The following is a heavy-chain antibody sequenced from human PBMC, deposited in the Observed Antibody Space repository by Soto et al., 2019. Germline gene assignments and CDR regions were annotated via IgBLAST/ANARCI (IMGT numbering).Heavy chain of an antibody. CDR1: GGTFSSYA. D-gene: IGHD5-12*01. CDR3: ARSGRDGYNFAHPLGR. J-gene: IGHJ4*02. CDR2: IIPIFGTA. Sequence: QVQLMQSGAEVKKPGSSVKVSCKASGGTFSSYAISWVRQAPGQGLEWMGGIIPIFGTANYAQKFQGRVTITADKSTSTAYMELSSLRSEDTAVYYCARSGRDGYNFAHPLGRWGQGTLVTVSS. V-gene: IGHV1-69*06.